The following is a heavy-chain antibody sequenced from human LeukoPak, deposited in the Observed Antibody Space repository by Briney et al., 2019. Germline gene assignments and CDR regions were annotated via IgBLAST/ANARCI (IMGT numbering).Heavy chain of an antibody. J-gene: IGHJ4*02. V-gene: IGHV1-2*02. CDR3: ARAVVPAAMVAFDY. D-gene: IGHD2-2*01. Sequence: ASVKVSCKASGYSFTNYDINWVRQAPGQGLEWMGWINPNSGGTNYAQKFQGRVTMTRDTSISTAYMELSRLRSDDTAVYYCARAVVPAAMVAFDYWGQGTLVTVSS. CDR2: INPNSGGT. CDR1: GYSFTNYD.